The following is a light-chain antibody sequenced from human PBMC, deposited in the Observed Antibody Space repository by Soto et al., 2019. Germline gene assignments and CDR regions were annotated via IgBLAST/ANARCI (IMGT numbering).Light chain of an antibody. J-gene: IGKJ1*01. CDR2: KAS. Sequence: DIQMTQSPSTLSASVGDRVTITCRASQSISNWLAWYQQKPGKAPKLLIYKASSLESGVPSRFSGSGYGTEFTLTISSLQPDDFATYYCQQYNSYPWTFGQGTKVEIK. CDR3: QQYNSYPWT. CDR1: QSISNW. V-gene: IGKV1-5*03.